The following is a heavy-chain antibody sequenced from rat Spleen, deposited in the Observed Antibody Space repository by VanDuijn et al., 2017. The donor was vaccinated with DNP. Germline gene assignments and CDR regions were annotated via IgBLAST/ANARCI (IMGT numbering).Heavy chain of an antibody. CDR1: GFTLSSSD. V-gene: IGHV5-25*01. Sequence: EVQLVESGGGLVQPGRSMKLSCRASGFTLSSSDMAWVRLTPTMGLEWVASLSASGGDTYYRDSVKGRFSIFRDNTKGTLHLQMDSLRSEYTATYYCATEELHWFAYWGQGTLVTVSS. J-gene: IGHJ3*01. CDR2: LSASGGDT. CDR3: ATEELHWFAY. D-gene: IGHD1-11*01.